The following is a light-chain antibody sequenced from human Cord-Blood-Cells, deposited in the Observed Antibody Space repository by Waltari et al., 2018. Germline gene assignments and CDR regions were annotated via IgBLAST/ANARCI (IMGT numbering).Light chain of an antibody. CDR1: QGISSW. CDR2: DAS. CDR3: QQYNSYLYT. J-gene: IGKJ2*01. Sequence: DIQMTQSPSTLSASVGDRVTITCRASQGISSWLAWYQRKPGKAPKLLIYDASSLESGVPSRFSGSGSGTEFTLTISSLQPDDFATYYCQQYNSYLYTFGEGTKLEIK. V-gene: IGKV1-5*01.